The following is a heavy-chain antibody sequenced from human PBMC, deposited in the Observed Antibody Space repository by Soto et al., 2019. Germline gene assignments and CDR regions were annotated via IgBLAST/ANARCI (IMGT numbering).Heavy chain of an antibody. CDR3: TTDSYSTIIIVRFDY. CDR1: GFTFTNAW. V-gene: IGHV3-15*07. D-gene: IGHD3-22*01. CDR2: IKSKTDGGTT. Sequence: PGGSLXLSCAASGFTFTNAWINWVRQAPGKGLEWVGRIKSKTDGGTTDYAEPVKGRFAISRDDSNNMVYLQMNSLKIEDTAVYYCTTDSYSTIIIVRFDYWGHGTLVTVSS. J-gene: IGHJ4*01.